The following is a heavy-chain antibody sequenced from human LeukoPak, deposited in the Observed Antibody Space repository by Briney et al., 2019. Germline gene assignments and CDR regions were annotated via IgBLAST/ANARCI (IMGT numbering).Heavy chain of an antibody. J-gene: IGHJ4*02. Sequence: GGSLRLSCAASGFTFSSYWMSWVRQAPGKGLEWVANIKQDGSEKYYVDSVKGRFTISRDNAKSSLYLQMNSLRAEDTAIYYCAKERQGGNSYGDEAFYFDYWGQGTLVTVSS. CDR2: IKQDGSEK. CDR1: GFTFSSYW. D-gene: IGHD4-23*01. CDR3: AKERQGGNSYGDEAFYFDY. V-gene: IGHV3-7*03.